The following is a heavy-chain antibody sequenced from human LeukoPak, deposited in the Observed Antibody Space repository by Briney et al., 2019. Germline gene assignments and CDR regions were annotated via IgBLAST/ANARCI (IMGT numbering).Heavy chain of an antibody. D-gene: IGHD5-24*01. Sequence: KTSETLSLTCTVSGGSISSYYWSWIRQPPGKGLEWIGYIYYSGSTNYNPSLKSRVTISVDTSKNQFSPKLSSVTAADTAVYYCARGVEMATIGGDYFDYGGQGTLVTVSS. J-gene: IGHJ4*02. CDR1: GGSISSYY. CDR3: ARGVEMATIGGDYFDY. CDR2: IYYSGST. V-gene: IGHV4-59*01.